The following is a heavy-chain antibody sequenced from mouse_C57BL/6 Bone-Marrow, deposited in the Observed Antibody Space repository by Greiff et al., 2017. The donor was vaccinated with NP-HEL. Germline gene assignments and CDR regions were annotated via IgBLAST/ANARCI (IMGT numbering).Heavy chain of an antibody. CDR2: IYPRSGNT. Sequence: QVQLKESGAELARPGASVKLSCKASGYTFTSYGISWVKQRTGQGLEWIGEIYPRSGNTYYNEKFKGKATLTADKSSSTAYMELRSLTSEDSAVYFCAREQDYWFAYWGQGTLVTVSA. CDR1: GYTFTSYG. J-gene: IGHJ3*01. CDR3: AREQDYWFAY. V-gene: IGHV1-81*01. D-gene: IGHD2-4*01.